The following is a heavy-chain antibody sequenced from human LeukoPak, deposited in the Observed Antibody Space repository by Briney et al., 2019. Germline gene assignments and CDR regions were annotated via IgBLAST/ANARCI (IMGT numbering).Heavy chain of an antibody. D-gene: IGHD7-27*01. CDR3: AKDRSGPDQLGIFYFDY. J-gene: IGHJ4*02. V-gene: IGHV3-23*01. Sequence: QPGGSLRLSCAASGFTFSSYAMSWVRQAPGKGLEWVSAISGSGGSTYYADSVKGRFTISRDNSKNTLYLQMNSLRAEDTAVYYCAKDRSGPDQLGIFYFDYWGQGTLVTVSS. CDR1: GFTFSSYA. CDR2: ISGSGGST.